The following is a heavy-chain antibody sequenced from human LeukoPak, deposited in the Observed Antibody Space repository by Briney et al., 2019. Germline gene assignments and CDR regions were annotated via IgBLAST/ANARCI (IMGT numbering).Heavy chain of an antibody. V-gene: IGHV4-39*01. CDR1: GGSISSVTSF. J-gene: IGHJ4*02. CDR2: IYFTGNT. D-gene: IGHD3-16*01. Sequence: PSQTLSLTCTLSGGSISSVTSFWGWIRHPPGNGLEWIANIYFTGNTYYNPSRKSRATIPVDTSKNQFSLTLSSVTAADTAVYYCASEAHRGGGFDSWGQGTQVTVSS. CDR3: ASEAHRGGGFDS.